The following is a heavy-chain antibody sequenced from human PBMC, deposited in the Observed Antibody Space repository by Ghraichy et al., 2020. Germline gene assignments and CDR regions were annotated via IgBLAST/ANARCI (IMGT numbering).Heavy chain of an antibody. CDR1: GYTFTSYY. Sequence: ASVKVSCKASGYTFTSYYMHWVRQAPGQGLEWMGIINPSGGSTSYAQKFQGRVTMTRDTSTSTVYMELSSLRSEDTAVYYCARIHRPTVTTGYYYYGMDVWGQGTTVTVSS. J-gene: IGHJ6*02. CDR2: INPSGGST. V-gene: IGHV1-46*01. CDR3: ARIHRPTVTTGYYYYGMDV. D-gene: IGHD4-17*01.